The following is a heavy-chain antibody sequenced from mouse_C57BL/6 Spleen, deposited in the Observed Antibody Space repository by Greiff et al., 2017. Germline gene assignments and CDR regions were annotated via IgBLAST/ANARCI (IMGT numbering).Heavy chain of an antibody. V-gene: IGHV5-6*01. CDR2: ISSGGSYT. CDR1: GFTFSSYG. Sequence: VQLKQSGGDLVKPGGSLKLSCAASGFTFSSYGMSWVRQTPDKRLEWVATISSGGSYTYYPDSVKGRFTISRDNAKNTLYLQMSSLKSEDTAMYYCARQGDYGSLDYWGQGTTLTVSS. J-gene: IGHJ2*01. D-gene: IGHD1-1*01. CDR3: ARQGDYGSLDY.